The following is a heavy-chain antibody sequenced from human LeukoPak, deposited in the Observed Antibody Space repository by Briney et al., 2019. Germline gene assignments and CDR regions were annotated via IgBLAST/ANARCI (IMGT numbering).Heavy chain of an antibody. Sequence: ASETLSLTCTVSGGSISSGSYYWSWIRQPAGKGLEWIGRIYTSGSTYYNPSLKSRVTISVDTSKNQFSLKLSSVTAADTAVYYCARVSYGSGSYLSLFDYWGQGTLVTVSS. CDR1: GGSISSGSYY. CDR3: ARVSYGSGSYLSLFDY. V-gene: IGHV4-61*02. J-gene: IGHJ4*02. D-gene: IGHD3-10*01. CDR2: IYTSGST.